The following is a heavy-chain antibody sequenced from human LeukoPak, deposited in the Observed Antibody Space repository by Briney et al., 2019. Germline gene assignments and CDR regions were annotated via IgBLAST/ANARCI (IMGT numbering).Heavy chain of an antibody. V-gene: IGHV3-33*08. CDR1: GFTFSSYG. CDR2: IWYDGSNK. Sequence: HPGGSLRLSCAASGFTFSSYGMHWVRQAPGKGLEWVAVIWYDGSNKYYADSVEGRFTISRDNSKNTLYLQMNSLRAEDTAVYYCARDTKSGATGFDYWGQGTLVTVSS. CDR3: ARDTKSGATGFDY. J-gene: IGHJ4*02. D-gene: IGHD1-26*01.